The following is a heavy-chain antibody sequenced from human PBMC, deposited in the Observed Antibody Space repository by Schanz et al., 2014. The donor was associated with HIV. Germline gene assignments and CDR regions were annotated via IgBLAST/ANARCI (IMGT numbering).Heavy chain of an antibody. J-gene: IGHJ4*02. V-gene: IGHV3-7*01. CDR1: GFSFDNYG. CDR2: IKQDGSEK. D-gene: IGHD5-18*01. Sequence: EVQLVESGGGVVQPGRSLRLSCAASGFSFDNYGMHWVRQAPGKGLEWVTNIKQDGSEKYYVDSVKGRFTISRDNTENSLYLQMNSLRAEDTAVYFCAKSNGGDTAVVQYYFDYWGQGTLVSVSS. CDR3: AKSNGGDTAVVQYYFDY.